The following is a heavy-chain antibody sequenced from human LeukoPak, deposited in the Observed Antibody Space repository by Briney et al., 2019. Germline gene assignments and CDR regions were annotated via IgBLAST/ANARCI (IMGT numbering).Heavy chain of an antibody. CDR3: AKDRHSYSNAYFFDY. V-gene: IGHV3-11*04. Sequence: GGSLRLSCAASGFTFSDYYMSWFRQPQGKGLEWISYISSSAGTIYYADSVKGRFTISRDNAKNSLYLQMNSLRVEDTAVYYCAKDRHSYSNAYFFDYWGQGTLVTVSS. CDR1: GFTFSDYY. D-gene: IGHD4-11*01. J-gene: IGHJ4*02. CDR2: ISSSAGTI.